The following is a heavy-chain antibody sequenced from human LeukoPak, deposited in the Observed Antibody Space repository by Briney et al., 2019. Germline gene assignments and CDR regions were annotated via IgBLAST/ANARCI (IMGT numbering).Heavy chain of an antibody. J-gene: IGHJ5*02. V-gene: IGHV1-18*04. CDR1: GYTFNSHG. Sequence: LRASVEVSCKASGYTFNSHGISWVRQAPGQGLEWMGWISAYNGDTNFAQKFQGRVTLTTDRTTSTAYLELRSLRSDDTAVYYCAKDSPTTIYGRYSSSWWDWFDPWGQGTLVTVSS. D-gene: IGHD6-13*01. CDR3: AKDSPTTIYGRYSSSWWDWFDP. CDR2: ISAYNGDT.